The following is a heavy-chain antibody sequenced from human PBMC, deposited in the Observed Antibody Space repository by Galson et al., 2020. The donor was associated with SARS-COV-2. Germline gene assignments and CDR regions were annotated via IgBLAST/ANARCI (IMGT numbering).Heavy chain of an antibody. V-gene: IGHV3-21*01. Sequence: GESLKISCAASGFPFLSHGMNWVRQAPGKGLEWVSSISGGGTYIYYADSVKGRFTISRDNAKNSLYLQMNSLRAEDTAVYYCARVGDMATTPAEYYYYGLDVWGQGTTVSVSS. J-gene: IGHJ6*02. CDR3: ARVGDMATTPAEYYYYGLDV. CDR1: GFPFLSHG. D-gene: IGHD3-16*01. CDR2: ISGGGTYI.